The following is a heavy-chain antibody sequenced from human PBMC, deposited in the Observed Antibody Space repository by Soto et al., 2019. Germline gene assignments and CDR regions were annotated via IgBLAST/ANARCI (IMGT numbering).Heavy chain of an antibody. Sequence: GGSLRLSCAASGFTFSSYAMHWVRQAPWKGLEYVSAISSNGGSTYYANSVKGRFTISGDNSKNTLYLQMGSLRAEDMAVYYCASVLRSDAFDIWGQGTMVTVSS. CDR1: GFTFSSYA. V-gene: IGHV3-64*01. D-gene: IGHD4-17*01. J-gene: IGHJ3*02. CDR3: ASVLRSDAFDI. CDR2: ISSNGGST.